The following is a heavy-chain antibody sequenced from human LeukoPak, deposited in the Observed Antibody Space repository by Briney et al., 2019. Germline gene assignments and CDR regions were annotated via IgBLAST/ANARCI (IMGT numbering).Heavy chain of an antibody. J-gene: IGHJ6*02. D-gene: IGHD1-1*01. CDR1: GYTFTSHG. CDR2: ISAYNGST. CDR3: ARLEGMDV. Sequence: ASVKVSCKASGYTFTSHGISWVRQAPGQGLEWMGWISAYNGSTNYAQKLQGRVTMTTHTSTSTAYMELRSLRSDDTVIYYCARLEGMDVWGQGTTVTVSS. V-gene: IGHV1-18*01.